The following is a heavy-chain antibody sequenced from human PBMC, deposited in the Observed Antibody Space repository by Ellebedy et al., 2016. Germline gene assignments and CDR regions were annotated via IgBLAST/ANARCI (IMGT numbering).Heavy chain of an antibody. Sequence: SETLSLXXTVSGGSISSGDYYWSWIRQPPGNGLEWIGNIHYSGTTNYNPSLKSRFTISVDTSRNEFSLKVTSVTAADTAVYSCARGARRDGYLVGFDYWGQGILVIVSS. D-gene: IGHD5-24*01. V-gene: IGHV4-61*08. CDR2: IHYSGTT. CDR3: ARGARRDGYLVGFDY. CDR1: GGSISSGDYY. J-gene: IGHJ4*02.